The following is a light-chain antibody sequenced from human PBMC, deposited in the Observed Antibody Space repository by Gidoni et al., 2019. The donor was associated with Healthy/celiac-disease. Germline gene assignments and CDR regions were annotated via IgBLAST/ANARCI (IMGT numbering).Light chain of an antibody. CDR3: CSYAGSHVV. CDR2: EGS. CDR1: ISDVGSYNL. J-gene: IGLJ2*01. V-gene: IGLV2-23*01. Sequence: QSALTQPASVSGSRGQSITISCTGTISDVGSYNLVSWYQQHPGKAPKLMIYEGSTRPSGVSNRFSGSKSGNTASLTISGLQAEDEADYYCCSYAGSHVVFGGGTKLTVL.